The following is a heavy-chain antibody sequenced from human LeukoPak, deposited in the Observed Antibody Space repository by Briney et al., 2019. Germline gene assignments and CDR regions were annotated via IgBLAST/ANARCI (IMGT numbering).Heavy chain of an antibody. CDR1: GYTFTRYA. V-gene: IGHV7-4-1*02. CDR2: INTNTGNP. Sequence: ASVKVSCTASGYTFTRYAKNWVRQAPGQGLERMGWINTNTGNPTYAQGFTGRFVFSLDTSVSTAYLQISRLKAEDTAVYYCARDLTPRIAVVGGSDCDAFDIWGQGTMVTVSP. CDR3: ARDLTPRIAVVGGSDCDAFDI. J-gene: IGHJ3*02. D-gene: IGHD6-19*01.